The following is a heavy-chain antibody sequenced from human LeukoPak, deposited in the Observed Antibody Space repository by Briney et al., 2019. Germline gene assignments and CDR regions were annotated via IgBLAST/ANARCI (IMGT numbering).Heavy chain of an antibody. J-gene: IGHJ4*02. Sequence: GGSLRLSCAASGLSFINAWMHWVRQAPGEGLEWVGRIKSKSGGGTADYAAPVKGRFTISRDDLKATLYLEMNSLKTEDTALYYCTTGGLDYDFWSGFYVDYFDSWGQGTLVTVSS. CDR1: GLSFINAW. CDR3: TTGGLDYDFWSGFYVDYFDS. CDR2: IKSKSGGGTA. V-gene: IGHV3-15*01. D-gene: IGHD3-3*01.